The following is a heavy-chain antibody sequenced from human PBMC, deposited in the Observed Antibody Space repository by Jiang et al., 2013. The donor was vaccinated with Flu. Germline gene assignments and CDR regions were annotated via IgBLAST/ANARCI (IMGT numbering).Heavy chain of an antibody. V-gene: IGHV4-30-2*05. J-gene: IGHJ2*01. CDR3: ARTGSGSYANWYFDL. D-gene: IGHD3-10*01. Sequence: SLKSRVTISVDTSNNHFSLRLTSVTAADTAVYYCARTGSGSYANWYFDLWGRGTLVTVSS.